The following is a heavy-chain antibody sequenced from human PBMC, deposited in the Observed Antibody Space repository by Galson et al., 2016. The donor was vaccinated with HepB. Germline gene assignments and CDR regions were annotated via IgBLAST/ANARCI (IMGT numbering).Heavy chain of an antibody. J-gene: IGHJ4*02. CDR1: GGSISSGGYY. V-gene: IGHV4-31*01. CDR3: ARDEIT. Sequence: LSLTCIVSGGSISSGGYYWGWIRQHPGKGLERIGCIYHTGSTSYNPSLNSLVTKSLDTSKNQFTLKLSSVTVADTAADYIARDEITWGQGALVTVSS. CDR2: IYHTGST.